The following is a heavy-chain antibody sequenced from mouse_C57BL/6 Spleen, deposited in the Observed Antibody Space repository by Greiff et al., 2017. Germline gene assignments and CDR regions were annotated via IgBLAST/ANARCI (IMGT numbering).Heavy chain of an antibody. J-gene: IGHJ4*01. CDR2: ISSGSSTI. D-gene: IGHD1-1*01. Sequence: DVQLVASGGGLVKPGGSLKLSCAASGFTFSDYGMHWVRQAPEKGLEWVAYISSGSSTIYYADTVKGRFTISRDNAKNTLFLQMTSLRSEDTAMYYCARETVYYYAMDCWGQGTSVTVSS. CDR1: GFTFSDYG. V-gene: IGHV5-17*01. CDR3: ARETVYYYAMDC.